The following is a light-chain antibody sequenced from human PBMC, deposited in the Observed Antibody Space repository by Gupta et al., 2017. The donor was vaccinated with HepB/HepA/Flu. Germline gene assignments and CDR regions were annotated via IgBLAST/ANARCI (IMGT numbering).Light chain of an antibody. J-gene: IGLJ2*01. CDR2: DVT. Sequence: GLPKPPSVFGSLDQWLTISCPGSSGDVGGFNSVSWYQQYPGRAPKLLIYDVTNRPSGVSYRFSGSKSGNTASLTISGLQAEDDADYYCSSFRIGTTLVVFGGGTKVTVL. CDR1: SGDVGGFNS. CDR3: SSFRIGTTLVV. V-gene: IGLV2-14*03.